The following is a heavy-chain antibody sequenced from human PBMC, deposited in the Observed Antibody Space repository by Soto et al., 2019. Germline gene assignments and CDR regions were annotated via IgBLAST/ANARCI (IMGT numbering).Heavy chain of an antibody. CDR1: GASITGSSY. V-gene: IGHV4-4*07. CDR2: FSLSGTT. CDR3: ARGMTPPGAPAWYYFDS. Sequence: QVQLQESGPGLMKPSETLSLTCTVSGASITGSSYWSWIRQPAGKGLEWIGRFSLSGTTNYNPSLRSRVTMSADVSKNQSSLRLPSVTAADTALYYCARGMTPPGAPAWYYFDSWGQGTLVTVSS. D-gene: IGHD2-8*02. J-gene: IGHJ4*02.